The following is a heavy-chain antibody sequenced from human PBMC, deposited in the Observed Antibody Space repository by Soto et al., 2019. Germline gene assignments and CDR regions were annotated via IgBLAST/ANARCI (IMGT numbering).Heavy chain of an antibody. CDR1: GGSISSGGYY. CDR3: ARGGYSSSWSHDY. Sequence: QVQLQESGPGLGKPSQTLSLTCTVSGGSISSGGYYWSWIRQHPGKGLEWIGYIYYSGSTYYNPYLTSRVTRSVDTSKNQLSLKLSSVTAADTAVYYCARGGYSSSWSHDYWGQGTLVTVS. V-gene: IGHV4-31*03. D-gene: IGHD6-13*01. J-gene: IGHJ4*02. CDR2: IYYSGST.